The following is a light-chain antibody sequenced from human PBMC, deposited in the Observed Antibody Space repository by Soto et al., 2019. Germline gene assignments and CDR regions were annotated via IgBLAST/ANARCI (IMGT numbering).Light chain of an antibody. Sequence: QSALPQPASVSGSPGQSITISCTGTSSDVGGYNYVAWYQQHPDKAPKLMIYEVSNRPSGVSNRFSGSKSGNTASLTISGLQAEDEADYYCSSYTTISTHWVFGRGTKRTVL. CDR3: SSYTTISTHWV. V-gene: IGLV2-14*01. J-gene: IGLJ3*02. CDR1: SSDVGGYNY. CDR2: EVS.